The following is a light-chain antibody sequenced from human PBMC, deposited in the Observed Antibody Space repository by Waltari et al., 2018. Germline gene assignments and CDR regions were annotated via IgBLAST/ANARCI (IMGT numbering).Light chain of an antibody. J-gene: IGKJ4*01. CDR2: SAA. CDR1: QNVVTN. CDR3: RQYNNWPLT. Sequence: EIEMTQSPGTLSRSPGERVTLSCRASQNVVTNLAWYQQKPARPPRPLIYSAAMRATGVPARFIGSGSSTEFTLPISSLQSEDFAVYYCRQYNNWPLTFGGGTKVEIK. V-gene: IGKV3-15*01.